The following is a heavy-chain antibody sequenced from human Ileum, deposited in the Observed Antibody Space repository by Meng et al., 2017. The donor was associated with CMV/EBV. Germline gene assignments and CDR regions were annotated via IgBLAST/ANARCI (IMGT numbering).Heavy chain of an antibody. V-gene: IGHV4-34*02. CDR1: GGSFSSFS. CDR2: INHRGTT. CDR3: TRGRVGDWGFDF. Sequence: QVQFQQWGAGLLKPSETLSLTCGVNGGSFSSFSWTWIRQPPGKGPEWIGDINHRGTTNYSPSLKSRVTISIDTSKKQFSLRLSSLTAADTAVYYCTRGRVGDWGFDFWGQGTLVTVSS. D-gene: IGHD1-26*01. J-gene: IGHJ4*02.